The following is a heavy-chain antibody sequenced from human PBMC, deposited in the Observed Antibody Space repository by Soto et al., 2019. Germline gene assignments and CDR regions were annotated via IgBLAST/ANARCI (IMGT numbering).Heavy chain of an antibody. Sequence: ASVKVSCKASGYTFTSYAMHWVRRAPGQRLEWMGWINAGNGNTKYSQKFQGRVTITRDTSASTAYMELSSLRSEDTAVYYCARAAPRYCSGGSCYSGRDYWGQGTLVTVSS. CDR1: GYTFTSYA. CDR3: ARAAPRYCSGGSCYSGRDY. CDR2: INAGNGNT. V-gene: IGHV1-3*01. D-gene: IGHD2-15*01. J-gene: IGHJ4*02.